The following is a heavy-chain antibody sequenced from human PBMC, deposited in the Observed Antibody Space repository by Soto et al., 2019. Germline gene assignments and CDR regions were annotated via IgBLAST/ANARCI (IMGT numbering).Heavy chain of an antibody. J-gene: IGHJ6*02. CDR2: IYYSGGT. D-gene: IGHD3-3*01. V-gene: IGHV4-39*01. CDR3: ARGGVTIFGVVTIRDAYYYGMDV. Sequence: SETLSLTCTVSGGSISSSSYYWGWIRQPPGKGLEWIGSIYYSGGTYYNPSLKSRVTISVDTSKNQFSLKLSSVTAADTAVYYCARGGVTIFGVVTIRDAYYYGMDVWGQGTTVTVSS. CDR1: GGSISSSSYY.